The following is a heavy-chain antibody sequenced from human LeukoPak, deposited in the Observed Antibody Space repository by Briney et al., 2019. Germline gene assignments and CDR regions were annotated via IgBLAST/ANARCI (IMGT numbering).Heavy chain of an antibody. J-gene: IGHJ6*02. V-gene: IGHV1-69*13. CDR3: ASVAIFGVVNNYYYYGMDV. CDR1: GGIFSRFT. Sequence: SVKVSCKASGGIFSRFTISWVRQAPGQGFEWMGGITPIFGTANFAQKFQGRVTITADESTSTAYMELSSLRSEDTAVYYCASVAIFGVVNNYYYYGMDVWGQGTTVTVSS. CDR2: ITPIFGTA. D-gene: IGHD3-3*01.